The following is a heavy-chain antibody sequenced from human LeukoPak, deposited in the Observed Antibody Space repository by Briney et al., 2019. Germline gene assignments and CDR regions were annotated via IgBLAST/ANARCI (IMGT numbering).Heavy chain of an antibody. CDR2: ISGAGDRT. CDR3: AKGHSAYGTGFDF. CDR1: GITFSTFA. Sequence: GGSLRLSCAASGITFSTFAMTWVRQAPGRGLECVSVISGAGDRTYYAETVRGRFTVSRDNSKNTLYLQMNSLRAEDTAVYYCAKGHSAYGTGFDFWGQGTLVTVSS. J-gene: IGHJ4*02. V-gene: IGHV3-23*01. D-gene: IGHD5-12*01.